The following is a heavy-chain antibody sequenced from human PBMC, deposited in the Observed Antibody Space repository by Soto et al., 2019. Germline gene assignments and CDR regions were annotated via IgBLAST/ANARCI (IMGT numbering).Heavy chain of an antibody. CDR2: IYYSGST. V-gene: IGHV4-39*01. CDR3: AGKTEYEKIFDY. Sequence: QLQLQESGPGLVKPSETLSLTCTVSGGSISSSSYYWGWIRQPPGKGLEWIGSIYYSGSTYYNPSLKSRVTISVDTSKNQFSLKLSSVTAADTAVYYCAGKTEYEKIFDYWGQGTLVTVSS. CDR1: GGSISSSSYY. D-gene: IGHD2-2*01. J-gene: IGHJ4*02.